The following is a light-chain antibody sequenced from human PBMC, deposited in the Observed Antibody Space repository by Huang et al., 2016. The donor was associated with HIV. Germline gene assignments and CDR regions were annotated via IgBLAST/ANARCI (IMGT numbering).Light chain of an antibody. CDR2: KAS. J-gene: IGKJ1*01. CDR1: QSITNW. Sequence: DIQMTQSPSALSASVGDRVTITCRASQSITNWFAWYQQKPGKAPKLLIYKASRLESGVPTRFSGRGCGTEFTLTSSSLQPGVFATYYCQQYNSYWTFGQGTKVEIK. CDR3: QQYNSYWT. V-gene: IGKV1-5*03.